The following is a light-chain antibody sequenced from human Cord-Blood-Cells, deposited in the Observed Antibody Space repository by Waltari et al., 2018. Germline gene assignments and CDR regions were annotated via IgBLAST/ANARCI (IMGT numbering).Light chain of an antibody. Sequence: QSALTQPASVSGSPGQSITISCTGTSSDVGGYTYVSWYQQHPGKAPKLLIYDVSNLPSGVSNRFSGSKSGNTASLTISGLQAEDEADYYCSSYTSSSTVVFGGGTKLTVL. J-gene: IGLJ2*01. CDR2: DVS. V-gene: IGLV2-14*01. CDR1: SSDVGGYTY. CDR3: SSYTSSSTVV.